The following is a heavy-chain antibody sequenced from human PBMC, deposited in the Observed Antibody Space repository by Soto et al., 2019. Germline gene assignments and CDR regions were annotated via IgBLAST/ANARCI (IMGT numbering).Heavy chain of an antibody. CDR1: GFTFSSYA. CDR3: AKSVRRDWFDP. Sequence: EVQLLESGGGLVQPGGSLRLSCAVSGFTFSSYAMSWVRQAPGKGLEWVSVISDSGGSTYYADSGKGRFTISRDNSKNTVYLQMNTLRAEDTAVYYCAKSVRRDWFDPWGQGTLVTVSS. V-gene: IGHV3-23*01. CDR2: ISDSGGST. J-gene: IGHJ5*02. D-gene: IGHD3-10*01.